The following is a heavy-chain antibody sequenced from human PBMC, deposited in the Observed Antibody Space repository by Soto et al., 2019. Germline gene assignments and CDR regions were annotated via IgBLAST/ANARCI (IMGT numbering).Heavy chain of an antibody. V-gene: IGHV4-4*02. CDR1: SGSISSSNW. CDR2: IYHSGST. CDR3: ARVSDY. Sequence: SETLSLTCAVSSGSISSSNWWSWVRQPPGKGLELIGEIYHSGSTNYNPSLKSRVTISVDTSKNQFSLKLYSVTAADAAVYYCARVSDYWSQGTLVTVSS. J-gene: IGHJ4*02.